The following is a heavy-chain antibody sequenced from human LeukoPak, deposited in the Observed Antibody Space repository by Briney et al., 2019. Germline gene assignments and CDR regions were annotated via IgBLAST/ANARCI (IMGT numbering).Heavy chain of an antibody. CDR1: GFTFSSYA. CDR2: ISYDGSNK. D-gene: IGHD2-2*02. J-gene: IGHJ6*03. CDR3: ARDSLKVVPAAIPYYYYYYMDV. V-gene: IGHV3-30*01. Sequence: GGSLRLSCAASGFTFSSYAIHWVRQAPGKGLEWVAVISYDGSNKYYADSVKGRFTISRDNSKNTLYLQMNSLRAEDTAVYYCARDSLKVVPAAIPYYYYYYMDVWGKGTTVTVSS.